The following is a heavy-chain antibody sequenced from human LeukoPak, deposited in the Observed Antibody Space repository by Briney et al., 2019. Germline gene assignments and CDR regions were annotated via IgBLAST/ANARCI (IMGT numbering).Heavy chain of an antibody. J-gene: IGHJ4*02. CDR1: GYTFTGYY. D-gene: IGHD4-17*01. V-gene: IGHV1-2*06. CDR3: ATSTVEKPWTIAFDY. CDR2: INPNSGGT. Sequence: ASVKVSCKASGYTFTGYYMHWVRQAPGQGLEWMGRINPNSGGTNYAQKFQGRVTMTRDTSICTAYMELSSLRSEDTAVYYCATSTVEKPWTIAFDYWGQGTLVTVSS.